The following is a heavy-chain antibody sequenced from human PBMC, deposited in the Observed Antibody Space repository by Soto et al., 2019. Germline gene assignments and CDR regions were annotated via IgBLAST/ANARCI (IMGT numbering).Heavy chain of an antibody. CDR3: ARGHSSGWWEPYFDY. CDR2: ISSSSSTI. Sequence: GGSLRLSCAASGFTFSSYSMNWVRQAPGKGLEWVSYISSSSSTIYYADSVKGRFTISRDNAKNSLYLQMNSLRDEDTAVYYCARGHSSGWWEPYFDYWGQGTLVTVSS. J-gene: IGHJ4*02. CDR1: GFTFSSYS. V-gene: IGHV3-48*02. D-gene: IGHD6-19*01.